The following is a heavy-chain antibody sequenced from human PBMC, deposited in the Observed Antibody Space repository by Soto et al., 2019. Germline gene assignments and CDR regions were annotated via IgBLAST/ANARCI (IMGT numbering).Heavy chain of an antibody. CDR1: GFTFSSYS. CDR2: ISSNSSYI. J-gene: IGHJ4*02. Sequence: DVQLVESGGGLVKPGGSLRLSCAASGFTFSSYSMNWVRQAPGKGLEWVSSISSNSSYIYYAVSVKGRFTISRDNAKNSLYLQMNSLRAEDTAVYFCARFTHSSTGYTSSSYFDYWGQGTLVTVSS. CDR3: ARFTHSSTGYTSSSYFDY. D-gene: IGHD6-13*01. V-gene: IGHV3-21*01.